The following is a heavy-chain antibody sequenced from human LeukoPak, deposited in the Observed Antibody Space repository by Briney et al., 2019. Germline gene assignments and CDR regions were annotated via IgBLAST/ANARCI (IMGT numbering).Heavy chain of an antibody. V-gene: IGHV4-34*01. CDR1: GGSFSGYY. Sequence: PSETLSLTCAVYGGSFSGYYWSWIRQPPGKGLEWIGEINHSGSTNYNPSLKSRVTISVDTSKNQFSLKLSSVTAADTAVYCCARVLFVAGVNYFDYWGQGTLVTVSS. J-gene: IGHJ4*02. CDR2: INHSGST. CDR3: ARVLFVAGVNYFDY. D-gene: IGHD6-19*01.